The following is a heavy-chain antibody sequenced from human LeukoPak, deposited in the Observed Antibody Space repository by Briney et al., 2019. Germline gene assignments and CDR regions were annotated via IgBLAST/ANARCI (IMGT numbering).Heavy chain of an antibody. Sequence: GGSLRLSCAASGFTFSSYGMHWVRQAPGKGLEWVSGLSWNGATVGYADSVKGRFTISRDNTKNSLYLQMSSLKTEDTALYYCAKDIGIALRGATFENWGQGTLVTVSS. CDR3: AKDIGIALRGATFEN. V-gene: IGHV3-9*01. D-gene: IGHD3-10*01. CDR1: GFTFSSYG. J-gene: IGHJ4*02. CDR2: LSWNGATV.